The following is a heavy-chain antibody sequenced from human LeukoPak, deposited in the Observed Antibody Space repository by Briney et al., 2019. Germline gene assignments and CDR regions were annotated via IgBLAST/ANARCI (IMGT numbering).Heavy chain of an antibody. CDR2: ISYDGSNK. D-gene: IGHD6-25*01. V-gene: IGHV3-30-3*01. CDR1: GFTFSSYA. CDR3: ARDGGLYYYYYYMDV. Sequence: GRSLRLSCAASGFTFSSYAMHWVRQAPGKGLEWVAVISYDGSNKYYADSVKGRFTISRDNSKNTLYLQMNSLRAEDTAVYYCARDGGLYYYYYYMDVWGKGTTVTVSS. J-gene: IGHJ6*03.